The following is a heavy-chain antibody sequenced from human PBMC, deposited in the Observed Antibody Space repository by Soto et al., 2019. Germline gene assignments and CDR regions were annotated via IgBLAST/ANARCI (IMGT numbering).Heavy chain of an antibody. Sequence: QAQLVQSGAEVKKPGASVKVSCKASGYTFYSHSISWVRQAPGQGLEWMGRINADYGNTQYAQKFRGRVTMTTDTSTNTVYRDLTNLRSDDTAVYYCARCIQGDYYYGMDVWGQGTTVPVSS. CDR2: INADYGNT. D-gene: IGHD5-18*01. J-gene: IGHJ6*02. CDR3: ARCIQGDYYYGMDV. V-gene: IGHV1-18*01. CDR1: GYTFYSHS.